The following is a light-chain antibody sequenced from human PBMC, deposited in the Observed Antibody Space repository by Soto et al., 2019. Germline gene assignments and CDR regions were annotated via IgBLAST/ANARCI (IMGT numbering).Light chain of an antibody. CDR1: QSITSY. V-gene: IGKV1-39*01. Sequence: DIQMTQSPSSLSASVGDRVTITCRASQSITSYLNWYQQKPGKAPKLLIDAASSLQGGVSSRFSGSASGTDFTLTISSLQPEDFATYYCQQTYSTPQTFGQGTKV. J-gene: IGKJ1*01. CDR2: AAS. CDR3: QQTYSTPQT.